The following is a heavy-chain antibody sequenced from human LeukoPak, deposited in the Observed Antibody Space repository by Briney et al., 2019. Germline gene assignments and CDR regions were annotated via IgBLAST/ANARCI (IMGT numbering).Heavy chain of an antibody. CDR3: ARVAPDYYDSSGHFDY. Sequence: SVKLSCKASGGTFSSYAISWVRQAPGQGLEWMGRIIPILGIANYAQKFQGRVTITADKSTSTAYMELSSLRSEDTAVYYCARVAPDYYDSSGHFDYWGQGTLVTVSS. CDR1: GGTFSSYA. V-gene: IGHV1-69*04. CDR2: IIPILGIA. J-gene: IGHJ4*02. D-gene: IGHD3-22*01.